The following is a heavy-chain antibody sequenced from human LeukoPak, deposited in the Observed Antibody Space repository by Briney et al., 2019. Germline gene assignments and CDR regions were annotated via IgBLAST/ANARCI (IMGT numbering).Heavy chain of an antibody. V-gene: IGHV4-34*01. Sequence: SETLSLTCAVYGGSFSGYYWSWIRQPPGKGLEWIGENNHSGSTNYNPSLKSRVTISVDTSKNQFSLKLSSVTAADTAVYYCARGLSSWYVGDVYFDYWGQGTLVTVSS. J-gene: IGHJ4*02. CDR3: ARGLSSWYVGDVYFDY. CDR1: GGSFSGYY. D-gene: IGHD6-13*01. CDR2: NNHSGST.